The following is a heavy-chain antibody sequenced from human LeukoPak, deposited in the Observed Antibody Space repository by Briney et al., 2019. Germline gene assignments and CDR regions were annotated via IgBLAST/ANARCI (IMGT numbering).Heavy chain of an antibody. CDR1: GVTFSSYA. V-gene: IGHV3-23*01. CDR2: ISGSGGST. J-gene: IGHJ4*02. Sequence: GGSLRLSCAASGVTFSSYAKSWVRQAPGKGLEWVSAISGSGGSTYYADSVKGRFTISRDNSKNTLYLQMNSLRAEDTAVYYCARDSTRSSSAPGFDYWGQGTLVTVSS. D-gene: IGHD6-6*01. CDR3: ARDSTRSSSAPGFDY.